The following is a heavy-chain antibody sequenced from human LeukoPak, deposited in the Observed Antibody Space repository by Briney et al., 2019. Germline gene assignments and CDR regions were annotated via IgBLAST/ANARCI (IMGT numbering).Heavy chain of an antibody. V-gene: IGHV4-59*01. CDR3: ARDRARGYSYGWGWNYGMDV. Sequence: PSETLSLTCTVSGASISSYYWSWIRQPPGKGLEWIGYIYYSGSTNYNPSLKSRVTISVDTSKNQFSLKLSSVTAADTAVYYCARDRARGYSYGWGWNYGMDVWGQGTTVTVSS. J-gene: IGHJ6*02. CDR1: GASISSYY. D-gene: IGHD5-18*01. CDR2: IYYSGST.